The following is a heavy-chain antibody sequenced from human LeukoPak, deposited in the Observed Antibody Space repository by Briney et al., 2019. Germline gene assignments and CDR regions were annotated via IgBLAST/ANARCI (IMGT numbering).Heavy chain of an antibody. Sequence: GASVKVSCKASGYTFTSYGISWVRQVPGQGLEWMGWISAYNGNTNYAQKLQGRVTMTTDTSTSTAYMELRSLRSDDTAVYYCARAGYGDYALEGSWFDPWGQGTLVTVSS. CDR1: GYTFTSYG. V-gene: IGHV1-18*01. CDR2: ISAYNGNT. D-gene: IGHD4-17*01. J-gene: IGHJ5*02. CDR3: ARAGYGDYALEGSWFDP.